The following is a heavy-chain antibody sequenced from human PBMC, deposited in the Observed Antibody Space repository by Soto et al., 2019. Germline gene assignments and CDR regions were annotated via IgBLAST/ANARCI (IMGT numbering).Heavy chain of an antibody. CDR2: IKSKTDGGTT. V-gene: IGHV3-15*01. J-gene: IGHJ3*02. Sequence: EVQLVESGGGLVKPGGSLRLSCAASGFTFSNAWMSWVRQAPGKGLEWVGRIKSKTDGGTTDYAAPVKGRFTISRDDSKNTLYLQRNSLKTEDTAVYYCTTEDVVVAGKDAFDIWGQGTMVTVSS. D-gene: IGHD2-15*01. CDR3: TTEDVVVAGKDAFDI. CDR1: GFTFSNAW.